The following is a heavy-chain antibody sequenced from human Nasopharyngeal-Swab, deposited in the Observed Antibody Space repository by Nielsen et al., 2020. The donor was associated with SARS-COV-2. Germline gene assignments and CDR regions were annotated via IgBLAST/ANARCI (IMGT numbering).Heavy chain of an antibody. CDR2: ISSSSSYI. V-gene: IGHV3-21*01. D-gene: IGHD5-12*01. CDR3: ARDSRQWLRFYAFDI. Sequence: GESLKISCAASGFTFSSYSMNWVRQAPGKGLGWVSSISSSSSYIYYADSVKGRFTISRDNAKNSLYLQMNSLRAEDTAVYYCARDSRQWLRFYAFDIWGQGTMVTVSS. CDR1: GFTFSSYS. J-gene: IGHJ3*02.